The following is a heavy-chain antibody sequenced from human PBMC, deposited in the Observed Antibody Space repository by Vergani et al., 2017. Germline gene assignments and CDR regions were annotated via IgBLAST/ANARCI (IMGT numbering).Heavy chain of an antibody. J-gene: IGHJ5*02. Sequence: QVQLQQWGAGLLKPSETLSLTCAVYGGSFSGYYWSWIRQPPGKGLEWIGYIYYSGSTNYNPSLKSRVTISVDTSKNQFSLKLSSVTAADTAVYYCASGSFGQLEVNWFDPWGQGTLVTVSS. D-gene: IGHD6-13*01. V-gene: IGHV4-34*11. CDR2: IYYSGST. CDR3: ASGSFGQLEVNWFDP. CDR1: GGSFSGYY.